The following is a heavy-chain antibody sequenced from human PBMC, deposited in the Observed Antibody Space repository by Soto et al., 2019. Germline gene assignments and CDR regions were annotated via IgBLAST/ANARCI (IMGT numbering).Heavy chain of an antibody. V-gene: IGHV4-34*01. CDR1: GGSFSGYY. J-gene: IGHJ6*02. D-gene: IGHD2-2*01. CDR3: ARGRAHCSSTSCYYQRGIVGATAHYYYYGMDV. CDR2: INHSGST. Sequence: PSETLSLTCAVYGGSFSGYYWSWIRQPPGKGLEWIGEINHSGSTNYNPSLKSRVTISVDTSKNQFSLKLSSVTAADTAVYYCARGRAHCSSTSCYYQRGIVGATAHYYYYGMDVWGQGTTVTVSS.